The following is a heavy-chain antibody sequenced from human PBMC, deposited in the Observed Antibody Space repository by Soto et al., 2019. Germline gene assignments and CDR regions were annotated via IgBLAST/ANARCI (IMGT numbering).Heavy chain of an antibody. CDR2: FNPANQNT. Sequence: QVQLVQSGTEVKRPGASVKVSCKASGYTFSNYGVSWMRQAPGQGLEWVGWFNPANQNTNYEQKFKDSVSMTADTSTSTAYMELRRLRSDDPAVYYCARVKFGDPFDFWGQGTLVTVSS. CDR3: ARVKFGDPFDF. V-gene: IGHV1-18*01. CDR1: GYTFSNYG. D-gene: IGHD2-21*02. J-gene: IGHJ4*02.